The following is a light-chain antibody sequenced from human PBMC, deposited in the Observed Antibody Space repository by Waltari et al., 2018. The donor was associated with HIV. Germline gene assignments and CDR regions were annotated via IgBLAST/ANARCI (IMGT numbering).Light chain of an antibody. V-gene: IGLV1-44*01. CDR3: AAWDDNVNGL. CDR1: RSNIGSNS. Sequence: QSVLIQPPSASGAPGQRVTISCSGRRSNIGSNSVTWYQQLTGAAPRLLVYNNNQRPSGVPDRFSGSKSGTSASLAISGLQFEDEGDYYCAAWDDNVNGLFGGGTKLTVL. CDR2: NNN. J-gene: IGLJ2*01.